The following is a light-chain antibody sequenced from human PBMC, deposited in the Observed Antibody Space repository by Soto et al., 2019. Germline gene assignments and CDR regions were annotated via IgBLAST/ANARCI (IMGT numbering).Light chain of an antibody. Sequence: QSVLTQPPXVSGAPXXXXTISXXGSSSNIGAGYDVHWYQQLPGRAPKXLXXGNTNRPSGVPDRFSGSKSGTSASLAITGLQAEDEADYYCLSFDSSLSVVXXGGTKLTVL. CDR3: LSFDSSLSVV. CDR1: SSNIGAGYD. V-gene: IGLV1-40*01. J-gene: IGLJ2*01. CDR2: GNT.